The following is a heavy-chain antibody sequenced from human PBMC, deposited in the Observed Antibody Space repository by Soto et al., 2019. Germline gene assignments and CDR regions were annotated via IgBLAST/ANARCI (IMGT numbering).Heavy chain of an antibody. CDR3: AKDLDSIAVAGTGYFQH. D-gene: IGHD6-19*01. CDR1: GFTFSSYA. V-gene: IGHV3-23*01. CDR2: ISGSGGST. Sequence: SCAASGFTFSSYAMIWVRQAPGKGLEWVSAISGSGGSTYYADSVKGRFTISRDNSKNTLYLQMNSLRAEDTAVYYCAKDLDSIAVAGTGYFQHWGQGTLVTVSS. J-gene: IGHJ1*01.